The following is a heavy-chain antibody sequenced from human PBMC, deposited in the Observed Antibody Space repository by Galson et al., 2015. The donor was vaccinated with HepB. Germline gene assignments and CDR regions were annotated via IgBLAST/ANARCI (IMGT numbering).Heavy chain of an antibody. J-gene: IGHJ5*02. V-gene: IGHV7-4-1*02. Sequence: SVKVSCKASGYIFTTHAINWVRQAPGQGLEWMGWINSNTGKARYAQGFTGRFVFSLDTSVSTAYLQISSLQAEDTAVYYCARDPGDCSSPSCGMWSWADLWGQGTLVTVSS. CDR2: INSNTGKA. D-gene: IGHD2-2*01. CDR3: ARDPGDCSSPSCGMWSWADL. CDR1: GYIFTTHA.